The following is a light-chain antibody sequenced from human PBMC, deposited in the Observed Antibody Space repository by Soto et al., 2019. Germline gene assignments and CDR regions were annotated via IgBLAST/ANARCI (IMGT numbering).Light chain of an antibody. J-gene: IGLJ1*01. V-gene: IGLV2-8*01. CDR2: EVS. CDR1: SSDVGGYNY. CDR3: SSYAGSNKSLV. Sequence: QSALTQPPSASGSPGQSVTISCTGTSSDVGGYNYVSWYQQHPGKAPKLMIYEVSKRPSGVPDRFSGSKYGNTASLTVSGLQAEDEADYYCSSYAGSNKSLVFGTGTKVTVL.